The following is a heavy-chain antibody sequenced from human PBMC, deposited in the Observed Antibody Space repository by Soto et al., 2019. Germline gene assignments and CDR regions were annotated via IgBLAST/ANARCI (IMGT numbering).Heavy chain of an antibody. D-gene: IGHD2-15*01. CDR3: AREVAASHSSYYGTDV. CDR1: GASISSGDSW. V-gene: IGHV4-30-4*01. J-gene: IGHJ6*04. Sequence: PSETLSLTCTVSGASISSGDSWWSWIRQSPGKGLEWMGYIYYSGSPYYNPSLRSRITISVYTSKNQFFLSLNSVTAADTAVYYCAREVAASHSSYYGTDVWGDGITVTVSA. CDR2: IYYSGSP.